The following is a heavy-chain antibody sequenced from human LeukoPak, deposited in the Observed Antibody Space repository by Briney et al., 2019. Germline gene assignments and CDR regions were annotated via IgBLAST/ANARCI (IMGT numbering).Heavy chain of an antibody. CDR3: AKDIRDYYYMDV. Sequence: PGGSLRLSCAASGFTFDDYAMHWVRQAPGKGLEWVSLISGDGGSTYYADSVKGRFTISRDNSKNSLYLQMNSLRTEGTALYYCAKDIRDYYYMDVWGKGTTVTVSS. CDR1: GFTFDDYA. V-gene: IGHV3-43*02. CDR2: ISGDGGST. J-gene: IGHJ6*03.